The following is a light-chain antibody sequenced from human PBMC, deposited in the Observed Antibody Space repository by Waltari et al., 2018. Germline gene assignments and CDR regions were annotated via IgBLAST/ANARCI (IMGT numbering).Light chain of an antibody. V-gene: IGLV3-21*04. J-gene: IGLJ2*01. Sequence: YVLTQPPSLSVAPGETARLTCGGDNIENKSVNWYPFKPGQAPLLVMFYDSDRPPGFPGRWSGSNPWNTATLAITWVEAGDEADYHCQVWDDSNNSGVFGGGTKLTVL. CDR2: YDS. CDR1: NIENKS. CDR3: QVWDDSNNSGV.